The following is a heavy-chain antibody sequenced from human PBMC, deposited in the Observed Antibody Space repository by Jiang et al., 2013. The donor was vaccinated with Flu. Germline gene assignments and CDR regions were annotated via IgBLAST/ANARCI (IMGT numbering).Heavy chain of an antibody. J-gene: IGHJ4*02. CDR3: ARRGGYSGSYYFRY. V-gene: IGHV5-51*01. Sequence: SGYSFTSYWISWVRQLPGKGLEWMGIIYPGDSDTRYSPSFQGQVTISADKSISTAYLQWSSLKASDTAMYYCARRGGYSGSYYFRYWGQGTLVTVSS. D-gene: IGHD1-26*01. CDR2: IYPGDSDT. CDR1: GYSFTSYW.